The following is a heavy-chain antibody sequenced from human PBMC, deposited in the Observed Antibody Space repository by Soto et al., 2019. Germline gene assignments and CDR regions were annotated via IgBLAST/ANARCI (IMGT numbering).Heavy chain of an antibody. CDR1: GGSISTVNYW. Sequence: SETLSLTCTVSGGSISTVNYWWSWIRQSPDMGLEWIGHIYNGGSTYNNPSLKSRVTMSVDTSKNQFSLTLSSVTAADTAVYYCARRWGDYFDYWGQGTLVTVSS. V-gene: IGHV4-30-4*01. CDR2: IYNGGST. D-gene: IGHD3-16*01. J-gene: IGHJ4*02. CDR3: ARRWGDYFDY.